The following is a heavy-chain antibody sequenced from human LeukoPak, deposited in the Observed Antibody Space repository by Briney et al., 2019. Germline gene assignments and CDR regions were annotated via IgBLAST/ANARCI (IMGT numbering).Heavy chain of an antibody. V-gene: IGHV3-23*01. CDR3: AKSPVSSCRGSFCYPFDY. Sequence: GGSLRLSCAASGFTFSSYAMSWVRQAPGKGLEWVSAISGSDDGTYYADSVKGRFTISRDNSRNTLYLQMNTLRAEDTAVYFCAKSPVSSCRGSFCYPFDYWGQGNLVTVSS. CDR1: GFTFSSYA. CDR2: ISGSDDGT. J-gene: IGHJ4*02. D-gene: IGHD2-15*01.